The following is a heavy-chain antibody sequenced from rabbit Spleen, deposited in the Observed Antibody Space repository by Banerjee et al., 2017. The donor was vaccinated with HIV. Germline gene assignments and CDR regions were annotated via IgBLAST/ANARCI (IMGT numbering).Heavy chain of an antibody. J-gene: IGHJ3*01. Sequence: QEQLVESGGGLVKPGGTLTLTRKASGISFGISDYMCWVRQAPGKGLEWIACIDAGSSDFTYHASWAKGRFTISKTSSTTVTLQMTSLTAADTATYFCAREDYDDYGDSLWGQGTLVTVS. CDR3: AREDYDDYGDSL. V-gene: IGHV1S45*01. CDR1: GISFGISDY. D-gene: IGHD2-1*01. CDR2: IDAGSSDFT.